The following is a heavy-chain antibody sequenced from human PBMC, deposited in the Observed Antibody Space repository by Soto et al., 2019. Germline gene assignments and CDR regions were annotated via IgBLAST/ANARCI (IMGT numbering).Heavy chain of an antibody. J-gene: IGHJ4*02. CDR3: ARAYSSLGGNPPLFFDY. D-gene: IGHD2-15*01. CDR1: GGTLSSYA. Sequence: GASVKVSCKASGGTLSSYAISCVRQAPGQGLEWMGGIIPIFGTANYAQKFQGRVTITADKSTSTAYMEPSSLRSEDTAVYYCARAYSSLGGNPPLFFDYWAKGTLVTVPS. CDR2: IIPIFGTA. V-gene: IGHV1-69*06.